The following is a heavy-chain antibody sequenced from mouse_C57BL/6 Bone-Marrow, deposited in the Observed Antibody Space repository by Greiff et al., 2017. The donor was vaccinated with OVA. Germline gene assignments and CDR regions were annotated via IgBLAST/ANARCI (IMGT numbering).Heavy chain of an antibody. J-gene: IGHJ3*01. Sequence: VQLQQSVAELVRPGASVKLSCTASGFHIKNTYMHWVKQRPEQGLEWIGRIDPANGNTKYAPKFQGKATITADTSSNTAYLQLSSLTSEDTAIYYCARGWLLHAYWGQGTLVTVSA. D-gene: IGHD2-3*01. CDR1: GFHIKNTY. CDR3: ARGWLLHAY. V-gene: IGHV14-3*01. CDR2: IDPANGNT.